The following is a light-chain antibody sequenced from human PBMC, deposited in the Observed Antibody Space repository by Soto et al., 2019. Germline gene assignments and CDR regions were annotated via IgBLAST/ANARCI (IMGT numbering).Light chain of an antibody. CDR2: HTS. J-gene: IGKJ2*01. CDR1: QDIKNF. CDR3: QQYETLPYT. V-gene: IGKV1-33*01. Sequence: DIQMTQSPSSLPASVGDRVTIARQASQDIKNFLNWYQQKPGEAPKLLIFHTSNLEAGVPSRFSGSGSGTSFTVTITSLQPEDFATYYCQQYETLPYTFGQGTTVDIK.